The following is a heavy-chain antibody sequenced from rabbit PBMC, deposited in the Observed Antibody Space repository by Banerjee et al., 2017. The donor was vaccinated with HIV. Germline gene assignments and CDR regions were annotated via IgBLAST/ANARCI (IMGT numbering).Heavy chain of an antibody. V-gene: IGHV1S43*01. Sequence: QQQLEESGGGLVKPGGTLTLTCKASGIDFSSYYYMCWVRQAPGKGLEWIGYIDPIFGNTYYASWVSGRFTISSHNTVFLQMTSLTAADTATYFCARSSSSGYYIPLKLWGPGTLVTVS. CDR1: GIDFSSYYY. J-gene: IGHJ4*01. CDR3: ARSSSSGYYIPLKL. CDR2: IDPIFGNT. D-gene: IGHD1-1*01.